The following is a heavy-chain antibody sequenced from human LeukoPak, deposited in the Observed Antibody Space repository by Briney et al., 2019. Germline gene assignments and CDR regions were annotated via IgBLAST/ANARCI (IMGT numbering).Heavy chain of an antibody. Sequence: GGSLRLSCAASGFTVSSNYMSWVRQAPGKGLEWVSVIYSGGSTYYADSVKGRFTISRDNSKNTLYLQMNSLRAEDTAVYYCARDRGDHAFDIWGQGTMVTVSS. V-gene: IGHV3-53*01. CDR1: GFTVSSNY. D-gene: IGHD3-16*01. J-gene: IGHJ3*02. CDR2: IYSGGST. CDR3: ARDRGDHAFDI.